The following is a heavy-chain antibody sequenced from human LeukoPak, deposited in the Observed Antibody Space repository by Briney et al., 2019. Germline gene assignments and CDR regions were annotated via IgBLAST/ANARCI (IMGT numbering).Heavy chain of an antibody. J-gene: IGHJ4*02. CDR2: IYYSGST. CDR1: GGSTSSSSYY. CDR3: ARDYQVVPAAIGV. V-gene: IGHV4-39*07. D-gene: IGHD2-2*02. Sequence: MSSETLSLTCTVSGGSTSSSSYYWGWIRQPPGKGLEWIGSIYYSGSTYYNPSLKSRVTISVDTSKNQFSLKLSSVTAADTAVYYCARDYQVVPAAIGVWGQGTLVTVSS.